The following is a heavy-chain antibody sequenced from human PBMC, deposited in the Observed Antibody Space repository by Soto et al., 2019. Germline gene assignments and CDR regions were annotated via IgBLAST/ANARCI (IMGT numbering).Heavy chain of an antibody. J-gene: IGHJ3*02. V-gene: IGHV2-26*01. D-gene: IGHD3-22*01. CDR1: GFSRSNARMG. CDR3: ARMRQYYDLSGYYRSAAFAI. Sequence: QVTLKESGPGLVKPTETLTLTCTVSGFSRSNARMGVSWIRQPPGKALEWLAHIFSNDEKTYSTSLKSRITLSKDPSKSQLDLTPTHMDPVDTATYYCARMRQYYDLSGYYRSAAFAIWGQGTMVTVSS. CDR2: IFSNDEK.